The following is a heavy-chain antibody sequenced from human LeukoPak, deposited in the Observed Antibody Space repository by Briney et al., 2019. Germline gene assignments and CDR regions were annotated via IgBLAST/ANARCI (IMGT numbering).Heavy chain of an antibody. J-gene: IGHJ4*02. CDR1: GGSISSSSYY. V-gene: IGHV4-39*07. Sequence: PSETLSLTCTVSGGSISSSSYYWGWIRQPPGKGLEWIGSIYYSGSTYYNPSLKSRVTISVDTSKNQFSLKLSSVTAADTAVYYCARDLGDYDSSGYYFDYWGQGTLVTVSS. D-gene: IGHD3-22*01. CDR3: ARDLGDYDSSGYYFDY. CDR2: IYYSGST.